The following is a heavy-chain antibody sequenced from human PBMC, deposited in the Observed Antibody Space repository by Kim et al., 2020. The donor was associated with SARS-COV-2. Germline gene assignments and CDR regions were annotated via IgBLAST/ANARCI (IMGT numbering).Heavy chain of an antibody. V-gene: IGHV3-53*01. CDR3: ARDSTGEQYYYYGMDV. CDR2: IYSGGST. D-gene: IGHD2-2*01. Sequence: GGSLRLSCAASGFTVSSNYMSWVRQAPGKGLEWVSVIYSGGSTYYADSVKGRFTISRDNSKNTLYLQMNSLRAEDTAVYYCARDSTGEQYYYYGMDVWGQGTTVTVSS. CDR1: GFTVSSNY. J-gene: IGHJ6*02.